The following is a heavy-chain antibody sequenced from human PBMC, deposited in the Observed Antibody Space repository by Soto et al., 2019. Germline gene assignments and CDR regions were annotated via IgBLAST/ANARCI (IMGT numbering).Heavy chain of an antibody. CDR1: GYTLTSYS. CDR2: IDPRGDNI. Sequence: QVQLVQSGAEVKKPGASVRVSCKASGYTLTSYSMHWVRQAPGQGLEWLGIIDPRGDNIRYAQNFPGRFTMTRDTSTSTVYLKLSSLRSEDTSIYYCARDPKGYCSGGRGYHFDYWGQGTLVTVSS. V-gene: IGHV1-46*01. CDR3: ARDPKGYCSGGRGYHFDY. J-gene: IGHJ4*02. D-gene: IGHD2-15*01.